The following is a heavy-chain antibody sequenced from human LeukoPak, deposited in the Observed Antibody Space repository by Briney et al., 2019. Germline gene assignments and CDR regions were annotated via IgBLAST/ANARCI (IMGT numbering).Heavy chain of an antibody. CDR1: GFIVTNAW. CDR3: TTGIRGD. J-gene: IGHJ4*02. Sequence: GGSLRLSCAASGFIVTNAWMNWVRQAPGKGLEWVGRIQSKTDGGKTDYAAPVKGRFTISRDDSKNTLYLQMNSLKTGDTAIYYCTTGIRGDWGQGTLVTVSS. D-gene: IGHD3-3*02. V-gene: IGHV3-15*07. CDR2: IQSKTDGGKT.